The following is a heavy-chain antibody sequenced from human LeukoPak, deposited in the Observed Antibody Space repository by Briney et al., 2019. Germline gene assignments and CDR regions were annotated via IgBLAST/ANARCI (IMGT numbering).Heavy chain of an antibody. CDR2: IYSGGST. V-gene: IGHV3-53*04. J-gene: IGHJ6*02. Sequence: PGGSLRLSCAASGFTVSSNYMSWVRQAPGKGLEWVSLIYSGGSTYYADSVKGRFTISRHNSKNTLYLQMNSLRAEDTAVYYCARDALYYYYGMDVWGQGTTVTVSS. CDR3: ARDALYYYYGMDV. CDR1: GFTVSSNY.